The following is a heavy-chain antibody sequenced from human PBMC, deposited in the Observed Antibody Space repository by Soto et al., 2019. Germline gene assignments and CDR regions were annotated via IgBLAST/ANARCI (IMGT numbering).Heavy chain of an antibody. CDR3: ARHFRSYSGGYHWFGP. Sequence: ETLALSCPVSGFSVNRGDYYWAWMRQPPGKGLEWIGSVYYSWGTHQNPSQSRFIISIDTAKNQISLRLKSVTAADTAVYYCARHFRSYSGGYHWFGPWGQGTLVTVYS. D-gene: IGHD3-22*01. CDR1: GFSVNRGDYY. CDR2: VYYSWGT. V-gene: IGHV4-39*01. J-gene: IGHJ5*02.